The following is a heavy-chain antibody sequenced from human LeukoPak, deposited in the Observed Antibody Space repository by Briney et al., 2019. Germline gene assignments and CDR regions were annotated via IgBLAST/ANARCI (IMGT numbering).Heavy chain of an antibody. CDR1: GFALKSYS. V-gene: IGHV3-21*01. D-gene: IGHD2-8*02. CDR3: ARVAVSGPTGWFDS. CDR2: ISSTSAYI. Sequence: AGGSLRLSCAGSGFALKSYSLSWVRQAPGKGLEWVSSISSTSAYIYYADSVKGRFTISRDNVDNVVYLQMNSLGAEDTAVYYCARVAVSGPTGWFDSWGQGTLVIVSS. J-gene: IGHJ5*01.